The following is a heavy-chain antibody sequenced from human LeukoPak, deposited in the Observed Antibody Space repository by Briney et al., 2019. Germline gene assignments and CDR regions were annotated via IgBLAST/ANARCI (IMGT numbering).Heavy chain of an antibody. D-gene: IGHD3-22*01. J-gene: IGHJ4*02. CDR2: RQPGNVS. V-gene: IGHV3-53*01. CDR1: GFVASSNH. CDR3: ARERDYDTYFDY. Sequence: GGSLRLSCAVSGFVASSNHVAWVRQAPGKGLGWGSVRQPGNVSYYADSVKGRFTTSADSSKNSLYLQMNNLRSEDTALYYCARERDYDTYFDYWGQGTLVTAS.